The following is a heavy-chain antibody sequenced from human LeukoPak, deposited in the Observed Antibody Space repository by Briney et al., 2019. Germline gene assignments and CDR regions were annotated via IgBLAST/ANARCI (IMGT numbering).Heavy chain of an antibody. CDR1: GYTFTTYD. CDR3: ARIAAPGNRRLNF. D-gene: IGHD6-13*01. CDR2: MNPNSGNT. V-gene: IGHV1-8*01. J-gene: IGHJ4*02. Sequence: GASVKVSCEASGYTFTTYDINWVRQAAGQGLEWMGWMNPNSGNTGNAQKFQGRVTMTRNTSISAAYMELTSLTPEDTAVYLCARIAAPGNRRLNFWGQGTLVTVSS.